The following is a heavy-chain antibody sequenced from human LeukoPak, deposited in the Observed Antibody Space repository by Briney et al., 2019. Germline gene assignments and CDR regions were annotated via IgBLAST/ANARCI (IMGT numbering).Heavy chain of an antibody. D-gene: IGHD6-13*01. J-gene: IGHJ4*02. Sequence: SETLSLTCAVYGGSFSGYYWSWIRQPPGKGLEWIGEINHSGSTNYNPSLKSRVTISVDTSKNQFSLKLSSVTAADTAVYYCARGIAAAAKAFDYWGQGTLVTVSS. CDR2: INHSGST. CDR1: GGSFSGYY. V-gene: IGHV4-34*01. CDR3: ARGIAAAAKAFDY.